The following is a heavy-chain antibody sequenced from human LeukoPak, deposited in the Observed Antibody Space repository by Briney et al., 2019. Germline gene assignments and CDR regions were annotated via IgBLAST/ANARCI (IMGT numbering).Heavy chain of an antibody. CDR2: ISGSGGST. Sequence: PGGSLRLSCAASGFTFSSYAMSWVRQAPGKGLEWVSAISGSGGSTYYADSVKGRFTISRDNSKNTLYLQMNSLRAEDTAVYCCAKAIDSSGWYNWFDPWGQGTLVTVSS. J-gene: IGHJ5*02. V-gene: IGHV3-23*01. CDR3: AKAIDSSGWYNWFDP. D-gene: IGHD6-19*01. CDR1: GFTFSSYA.